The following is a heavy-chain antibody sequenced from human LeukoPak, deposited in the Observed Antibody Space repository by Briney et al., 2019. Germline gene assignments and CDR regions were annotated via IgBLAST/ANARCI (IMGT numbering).Heavy chain of an antibody. D-gene: IGHD1-26*01. Sequence: GASVKVSCKASGYTFSGYYIHWVRQAPGQGLEWMGWINPNSGDTNYAQKFQGWVTMTRDTSISTAYMELSRLRSDDTAVYYCARDRVSGYYYYGMDVWGQGTTVTVSS. CDR1: GYTFSGYY. J-gene: IGHJ6*02. CDR2: INPNSGDT. V-gene: IGHV1-2*04. CDR3: ARDRVSGYYYYGMDV.